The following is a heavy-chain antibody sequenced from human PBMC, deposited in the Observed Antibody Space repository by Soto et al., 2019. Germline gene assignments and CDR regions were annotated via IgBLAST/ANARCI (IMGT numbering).Heavy chain of an antibody. CDR3: ARSNKTGCSSTSCWIYYLYYYGMDV. CDR2: IWYDGSNK. CDR1: GFTFSSYG. D-gene: IGHD2-2*01. J-gene: IGHJ6*02. V-gene: IGHV3-33*01. Sequence: GGSLRLSCAASGFTFSSYGMHWVRQAPGKGLEWVAVIWYDGSNKYYADSVKGRFPISRDNSKNTLYLQMNSLRAEDTAVYYCARSNKTGCSSTSCWIYYLYYYGMDVWGQGTTVTVSS.